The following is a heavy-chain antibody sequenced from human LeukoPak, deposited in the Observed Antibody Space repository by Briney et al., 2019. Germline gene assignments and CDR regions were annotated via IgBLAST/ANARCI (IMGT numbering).Heavy chain of an antibody. Sequence: SVTVSCKTYGYTFTDYYMHWVRQAPGQGLEWMGGIIPIFGTANYAQKFQGRATITADESTSTAYMELSSLRSEDTAVYYCARGAAAGPDYYYYMDVWGKGTTVTISS. D-gene: IGHD6-13*01. J-gene: IGHJ6*03. CDR2: IIPIFGTA. CDR1: GYTFTDYY. V-gene: IGHV1-69*13. CDR3: ARGAAAGPDYYYYMDV.